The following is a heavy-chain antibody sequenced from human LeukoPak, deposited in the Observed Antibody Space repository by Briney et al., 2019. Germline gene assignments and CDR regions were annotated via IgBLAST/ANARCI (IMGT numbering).Heavy chain of an antibody. CDR1: GFTFSSYG. CDR3: AKERGSTTHFDY. V-gene: IGHV3-30*18. CDR2: ISFDGHT. Sequence: PGRSLRLSCAASGFTFSSYGMHWVRQAPGKGLEWVTVISFDGHTNYADSVKGRFTISRDNSKNTLYLQMSGLRDEDTAVYYCAKERGSTTHFDYWAREPWSPSPQ. J-gene: IGHJ4*02. D-gene: IGHD2-2*01.